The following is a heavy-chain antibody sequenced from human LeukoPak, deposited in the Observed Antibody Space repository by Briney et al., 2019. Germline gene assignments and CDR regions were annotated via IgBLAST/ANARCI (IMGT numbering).Heavy chain of an antibody. D-gene: IGHD6-19*01. CDR3: ARQVVAVAGTGYFDY. V-gene: IGHV4-39*01. CDR2: IYYSGST. J-gene: IGHJ4*02. CDR1: GGSISTSTYY. Sequence: SETLSLTCTVSGGSISTSTYYWGWIRQPPGKGLEWIGSIYYSGSTYYNASLKSRGTISVDTSKNQFSLKLNSVTAADTAVYFCARQVVAVAGTGYFDYWGQGTLVTVSS.